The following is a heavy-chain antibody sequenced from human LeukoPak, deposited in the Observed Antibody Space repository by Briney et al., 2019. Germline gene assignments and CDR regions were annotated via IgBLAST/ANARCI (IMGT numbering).Heavy chain of an antibody. D-gene: IGHD3-10*01. V-gene: IGHV1-18*01. CDR2: ISAYNGNT. CDR3: ARAGITMVRGVHLFDY. J-gene: IGHJ4*02. Sequence: ASVKVSCKASGYTFTSYGISWVRQAPGQGLEWMGWISAYNGNTNYAQKLQGRVTMTTDTSTSTAYMELRSVRSDDTAVYYCARAGITMVRGVHLFDYWGQGTLVTVSS. CDR1: GYTFTSYG.